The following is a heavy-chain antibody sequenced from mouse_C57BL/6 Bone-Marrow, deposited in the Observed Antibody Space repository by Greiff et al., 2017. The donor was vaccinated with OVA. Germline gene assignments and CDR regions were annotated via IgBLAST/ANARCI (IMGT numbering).Heavy chain of an antibody. CDR2: INPGSGGT. CDR1: GYAFTNYL. J-gene: IGHJ3*01. V-gene: IGHV1-54*01. CDR3: AGNDYDLFAY. Sequence: VKLQESGAELVRPGTSVKVSCKASGYAFTNYLIEWVKQRPGQGLEWIGVINPGSGGTNYNEKFKGKATLTADKSSSTAYMQLSSLTSEDSAVYFCAGNDYDLFAYWGQGTLVTVSA. D-gene: IGHD2-4*01.